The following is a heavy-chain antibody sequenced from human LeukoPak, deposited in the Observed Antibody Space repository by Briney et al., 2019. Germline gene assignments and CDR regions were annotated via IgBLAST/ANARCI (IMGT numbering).Heavy chain of an antibody. J-gene: IGHJ4*02. Sequence: PGGSLRLSCAASGFTFSSYTMNWVRQAPGRGLEWVSSIISSGSYIYYADSVKGRFTISRDNAKNSLYLQMNSLRAEDTAVYYCARDFGGYCSSSNCYLGWPDYWGQGTLVTVSS. CDR1: GFTFSSYT. V-gene: IGHV3-21*03. D-gene: IGHD2-2*01. CDR2: IISSGSYI. CDR3: ARDFGGYCSSSNCYLGWPDY.